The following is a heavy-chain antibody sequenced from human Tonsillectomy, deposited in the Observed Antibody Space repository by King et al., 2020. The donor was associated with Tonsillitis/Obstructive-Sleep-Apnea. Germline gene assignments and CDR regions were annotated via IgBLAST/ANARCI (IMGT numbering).Heavy chain of an antibody. D-gene: IGHD2-15*01. CDR2: ISWDSNNI. V-gene: IGHV3-9*01. Sequence: VQLVESGGGLVQPGRSLRLSCAASGFSFDDYAMHWVRQAPGKGLEWVSGISWDSNNIVYADSVKGRFTVSRDNTKNSLYLQMNSLRAEDTALYYCAKAPGPIVVLSVANRAQCLYYYMDVWGKGTTVTVSS. J-gene: IGHJ6*03. CDR1: GFSFDDYA. CDR3: AKAPGPIVVLSVANRAQCLYYYMDV.